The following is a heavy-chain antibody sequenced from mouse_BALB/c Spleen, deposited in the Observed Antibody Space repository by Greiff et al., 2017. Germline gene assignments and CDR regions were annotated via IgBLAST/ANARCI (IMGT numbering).Heavy chain of an antibody. CDR3: ARAGAMITPFAY. J-gene: IGHJ3*01. CDR2: IWAGGST. V-gene: IGHV2-9*02. Sequence: VKLVESGPGLVAPSQSLSITCTVSGFSLTSYGVHWVRQPPGKGLEWLGVIWAGGSTNYNSALMSRLSISKDNSKSQVFLKMNSLQTDDTAMYYCARAGAMITPFAYWGQGTLVTVSA. D-gene: IGHD2-4*01. CDR1: GFSLTSYG.